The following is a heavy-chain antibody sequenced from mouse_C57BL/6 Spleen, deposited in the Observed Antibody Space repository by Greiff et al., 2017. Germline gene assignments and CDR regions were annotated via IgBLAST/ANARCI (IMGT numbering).Heavy chain of an antibody. Sequence: VQRVESGPELVKPGASVKISCKASGYAFSSSWLNWVKQKPGQGLEWIGRMYPGDGDTNYNGKFKGKATLTAGKSSSPAYMQLSSLTSEDAAVYFCAEDSSGYGCAYWGQGTLVTVSA. CDR2: MYPGDGDT. J-gene: IGHJ3*01. CDR1: GYAFSSSW. D-gene: IGHD3-2*02. CDR3: AEDSSGYGCAY. V-gene: IGHV1-82*01.